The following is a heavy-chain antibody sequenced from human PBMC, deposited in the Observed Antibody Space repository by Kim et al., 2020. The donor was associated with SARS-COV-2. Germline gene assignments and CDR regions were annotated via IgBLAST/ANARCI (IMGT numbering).Heavy chain of an antibody. J-gene: IGHJ6*02. V-gene: IGHV3-23*01. Sequence: VTGRFTISRNNSKNTLYLQMNSLRAEDTAVYYCAKATYYYGSGSLGGMDVWGQGTTVTVSS. D-gene: IGHD3-10*01. CDR3: AKATYYYGSGSLGGMDV.